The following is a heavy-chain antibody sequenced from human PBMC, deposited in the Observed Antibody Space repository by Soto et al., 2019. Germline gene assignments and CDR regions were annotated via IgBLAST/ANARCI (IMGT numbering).Heavy chain of an antibody. J-gene: IGHJ6*02. Sequence: GGSLRLSCAASGFTFSSYSMNWVRQAPGKGLEWVSSISSSSSYIYYADSVKGRFTISRDNAKNSLYLQMNSLRAEDTAVYYCAKGIAAAQLYYYYGMDVWGQGTTVTVS. D-gene: IGHD6-13*01. CDR3: AKGIAAAQLYYYYGMDV. CDR2: ISSSSSYI. V-gene: IGHV3-21*01. CDR1: GFTFSSYS.